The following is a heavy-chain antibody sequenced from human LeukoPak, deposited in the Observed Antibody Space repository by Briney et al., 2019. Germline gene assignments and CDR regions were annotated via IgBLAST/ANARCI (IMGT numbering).Heavy chain of an antibody. D-gene: IGHD6-19*01. CDR3: AREGSGWTSTNYYYYGMDV. V-gene: IGHV5-51*01. CDR2: IYPGDSDT. CDR1: GDRFTSYW. J-gene: IGHJ6*02. Sequence: KSGESLKSSCKGSGDRFTSYWIGWVRKIPGKGLEWMGIIYPGDSDTRYSPSFQGQVTISADKSISTAYLQWSSLKASDTAMYYCAREGSGWTSTNYYYYGMDVWGQGTTVTVSS.